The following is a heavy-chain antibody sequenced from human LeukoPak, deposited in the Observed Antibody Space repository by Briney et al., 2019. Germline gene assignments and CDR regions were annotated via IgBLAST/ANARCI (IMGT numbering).Heavy chain of an antibody. D-gene: IGHD1-14*01. Sequence: SVKVSCKASQGTFSSYTISWVRQAPGQGPEWMGRIIPILGIANYSQKFQARVTITADKSTSTAYMELSSLRSEDTAVSYCARDTGPSTFDYWGQGTLVTVSS. CDR2: IIPILGIA. CDR1: QGTFSSYT. CDR3: ARDTGPSTFDY. J-gene: IGHJ4*02. V-gene: IGHV1-69*04.